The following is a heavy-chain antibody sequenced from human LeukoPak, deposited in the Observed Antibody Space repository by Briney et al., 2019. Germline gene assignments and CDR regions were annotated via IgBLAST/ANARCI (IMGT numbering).Heavy chain of an antibody. D-gene: IGHD1-26*01. CDR3: ARDEVGATGNHDY. V-gene: IGHV1-69*13. CDR2: MIPIFGTA. CDR1: GGGCSSYA. J-gene: IGHJ4*02. Sequence: ASVKVSFKSSGGGCSSYAISWVRQAPGQGLELMGGMIPIFGTANYAQKFQGRVTITADESTSTAYMELSSLRSEGTAVYYCARDEVGATGNHDYWGQGTLVTVSS.